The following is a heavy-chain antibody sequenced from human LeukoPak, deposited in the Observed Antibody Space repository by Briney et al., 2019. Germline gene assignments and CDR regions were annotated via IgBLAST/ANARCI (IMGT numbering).Heavy chain of an antibody. V-gene: IGHV3-7*01. CDR2: IKHDGSEK. CDR3: ATDRGWRTSGYYLYYFEY. Sequence: GSLRLSCAASGFIFTNFFMSWVRQAPGKGLGGVARIKHDGSEKYYVDSVRGRFTISRDNTMNSLYLQMSSLRAEDTAVYYCATDRGWRTSGYYLYYFEYWGQGTLVTYSS. D-gene: IGHD3-3*01. J-gene: IGHJ4*02. CDR1: GFIFTNFF.